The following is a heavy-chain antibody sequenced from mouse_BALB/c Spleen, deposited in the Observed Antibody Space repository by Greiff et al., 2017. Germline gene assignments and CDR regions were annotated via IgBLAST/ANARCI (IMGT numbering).Heavy chain of an antibody. V-gene: IGHV14-1*02. CDR1: GFNIKDYY. J-gene: IGHJ3*01. CDR3: ARLAYDGSWFAY. D-gene: IGHD2-3*01. Sequence: EVQGVESGAELVRPGALVKLSCKASGFNIKDYYMHWVKQRPEQGLEWIGWIDPENGNTIYDPKFQGKASITADTSSNTAYLQLSSLTSEDTAVYYCARLAYDGSWFAYWGQGTLVTVSA. CDR2: IDPENGNT.